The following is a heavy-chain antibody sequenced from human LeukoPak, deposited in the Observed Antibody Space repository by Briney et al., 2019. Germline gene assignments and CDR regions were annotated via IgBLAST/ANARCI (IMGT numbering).Heavy chain of an antibody. J-gene: IGHJ4*02. CDR3: ARLVGYSYGQVDN. V-gene: IGHV4-39*01. CDR2: TYYSGNT. CDR1: GGSISSSSYY. Sequence: SETLSLTCTVSGGSISSSSYYWGWIRQPPGKGLEWIGSTYYSGNTYSNPSLKSRVTISVDTSKNQFSLKLNSVNAADTAVYYCARLVGYSYGQVDNWGQGTLVTVSS. D-gene: IGHD5-18*01.